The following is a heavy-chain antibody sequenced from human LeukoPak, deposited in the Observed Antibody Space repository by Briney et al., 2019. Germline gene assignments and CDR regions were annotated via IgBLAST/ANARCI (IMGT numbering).Heavy chain of an antibody. D-gene: IGHD2-8*01. CDR3: ARFWSGVDYLDY. J-gene: IGHJ4*02. V-gene: IGHV4-34*01. CDR1: GGSFSGYY. Sequence: PSETLSLTCAAYGGSFSGYYWSWIRQPPGKGLEWIGEINHSGSTNYNPSLKSRVTTSVDTSKNQFSLKLSSVTAADTAVYYCARFWSGVDYLDYWGQGTLVTVSS. CDR2: INHSGST.